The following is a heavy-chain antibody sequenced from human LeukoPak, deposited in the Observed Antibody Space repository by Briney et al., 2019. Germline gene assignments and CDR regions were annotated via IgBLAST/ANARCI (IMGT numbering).Heavy chain of an antibody. J-gene: IGHJ5*02. CDR3: AREDIVVVPAHKGRFDP. Sequence: SETLSLTCTVSGGSISSYYWSWVRQPPGKGREWIGEIYHSGSTNYNPSLKSRVTISVDTSKNQFSLKLSSVTAADTAVYYCAREDIVVVPAHKGRFDPWGQGTLVTVSS. V-gene: IGHV4-59*12. CDR2: IYHSGST. CDR1: GGSISSYY. D-gene: IGHD2-2*01.